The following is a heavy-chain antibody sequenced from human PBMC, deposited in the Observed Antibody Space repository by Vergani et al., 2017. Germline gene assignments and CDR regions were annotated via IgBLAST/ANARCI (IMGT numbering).Heavy chain of an antibody. CDR1: GYSLTELT. CDR3: AREQWLPIDYFDY. V-gene: IGHV1-24*01. J-gene: IGHJ4*02. Sequence: QVQLVQSGSEVRKPGASVKVSCQVSGYSLTELTIHWVRQAPGKGLEWMGGFDPEHGEVTFAHHIQGRVTMTEDRSTDTAYMELSSLRPEDTAVYYCAREQWLPIDYFDYWGQGTLVTVSS. D-gene: IGHD6-19*01. CDR2: FDPEHGEV.